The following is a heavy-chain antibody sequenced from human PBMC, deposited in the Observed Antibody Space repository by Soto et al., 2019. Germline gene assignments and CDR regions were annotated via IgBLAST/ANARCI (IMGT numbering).Heavy chain of an antibody. Sequence: EVQLVEYGGGLAKPGGSLRLSCVASEFPFGNAWMSWVRQAPGKGLEWVGRIKRKTDGGTADYAAPVRGRFTISRDDSKNTLYLQMNNLKTEDTVVYFFATTTPYDVWGGSSTGSFHPWGQGTLVTVSS. J-gene: IGHJ5*02. V-gene: IGHV3-15*05. CDR2: IKRKTDGGTA. CDR3: ATTTPYDVWGGSSTGSFHP. CDR1: EFPFGNAW. D-gene: IGHD3-3*01.